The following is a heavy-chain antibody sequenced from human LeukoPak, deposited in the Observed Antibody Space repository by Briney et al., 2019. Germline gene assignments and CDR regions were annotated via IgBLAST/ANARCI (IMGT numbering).Heavy chain of an antibody. CDR2: IYPGDSDT. Sequence: GESLKISCKGSGYTFSSYWIGWVRQMPGKGLEWMGIIYPGDSDTRYSPSLQGQVTISVDTSIGTAYLQWSSLKASDTAIYYCARLNDFRLDYWGQGTLVTVSS. D-gene: IGHD3-3*01. J-gene: IGHJ4*02. CDR1: GYTFSSYW. V-gene: IGHV5-51*01. CDR3: ARLNDFRLDY.